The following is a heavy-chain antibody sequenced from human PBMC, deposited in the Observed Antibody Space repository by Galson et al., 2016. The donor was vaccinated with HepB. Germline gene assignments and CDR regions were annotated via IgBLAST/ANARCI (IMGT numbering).Heavy chain of an antibody. V-gene: IGHV3-23*01. D-gene: IGHD5-12*01. J-gene: IGHJ4*02. Sequence: SLRLSCAASGFTFRDYWMHWVRQAPGKGLQWLSVISDSGSKTYYADSVKGRFTISRDNSKNTLFLQMNGLRAEDTAVYFCAKDGISGYRPNYFESWGRGTLVTVSS. CDR2: ISDSGSKT. CDR3: AKDGISGYRPNYFES. CDR1: GFTFRDYW.